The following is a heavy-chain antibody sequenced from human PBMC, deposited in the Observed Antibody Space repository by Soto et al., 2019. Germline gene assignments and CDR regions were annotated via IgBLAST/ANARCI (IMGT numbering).Heavy chain of an antibody. CDR1: GFTFSSYG. D-gene: IGHD6-6*01. V-gene: IGHV3-NL1*01. Sequence: PWGSLRLSCAASGFTFSSYGMHWVRQAPGKGLEWVAVIYSAGSTYYANAVKGRFTISRDISENKIFLELNGLTVDDTAVYYCARAREPEYSSSIFFDYWGRGTVVTVSS. CDR3: ARAREPEYSSSIFFDY. CDR2: IYSAGST. J-gene: IGHJ4*01.